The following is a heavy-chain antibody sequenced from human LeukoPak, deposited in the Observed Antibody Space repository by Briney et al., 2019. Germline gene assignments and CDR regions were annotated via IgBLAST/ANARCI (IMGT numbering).Heavy chain of an antibody. V-gene: IGHV4-59*01. D-gene: IGHD6-6*01. Sequence: PSETLSLTCTVSGGSINNYYWSWIRQPPGKGMEDIGHIYYSGFTNYNPSLKSRVTMSVDTSKNQFSLKLSSVTAADTAVYYCARYGSSSLRAGYYYYMDVWAKGPRSPSP. CDR1: GGSINNYY. CDR3: ARYGSSSLRAGYYYYMDV. CDR2: IYYSGFT. J-gene: IGHJ6*03.